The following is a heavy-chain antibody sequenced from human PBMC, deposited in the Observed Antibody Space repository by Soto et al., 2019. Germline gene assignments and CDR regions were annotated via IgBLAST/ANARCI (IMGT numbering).Heavy chain of an antibody. D-gene: IGHD1-26*01. V-gene: IGHV3-13*01. J-gene: IGHJ3*02. CDR3: ARSPSGSYPSGNALDI. CDR2: IGTKADT. CDR1: VFDFNNYD. Sequence: GGSLRLSCATSVFDFNNYDMFWVRQPTGKGLEWVSAIGTKADTFYPDSVKGRFTISRENARNSLYLQMNSLRAGDTGVYYCARSPSGSYPSGNALDIWGQGTMVTVSS.